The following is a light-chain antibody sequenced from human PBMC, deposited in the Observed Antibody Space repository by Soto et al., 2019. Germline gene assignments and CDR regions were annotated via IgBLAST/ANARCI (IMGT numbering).Light chain of an antibody. CDR1: HSVSSN. Sequence: VRATLASRAGHSVSSNLAWYQQRPGQAPRLLISGASTRATGIPSRCSGRGSGTEFTLTIRSLQSADCVVYYCQQYPNQPQPFAEGTKVDIK. V-gene: IGKV3-15*01. CDR3: QQYPNQPQP. J-gene: IGKJ4*02. CDR2: GAS.